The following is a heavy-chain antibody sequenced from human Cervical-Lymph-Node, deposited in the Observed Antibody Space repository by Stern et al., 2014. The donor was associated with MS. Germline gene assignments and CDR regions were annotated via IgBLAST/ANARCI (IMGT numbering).Heavy chain of an antibody. CDR2: IYYSGTT. V-gene: IGHV4-39*01. J-gene: IGHJ4*02. D-gene: IGHD2-2*01. CDR3: ARRVVVVPAAQFDS. CDR1: GGSIRSSSYY. Sequence: QVQLQESGTGLVKASETLFLTCNVSGGSIRSSSYYWAWIRQPPGKGLEWIGSIYYSGTTYYNPSLKSRVTISEDTSKNQFSLKLNSVTAADTAVYYCARRVVVVPAAQFDSWGQGTLVTVSS.